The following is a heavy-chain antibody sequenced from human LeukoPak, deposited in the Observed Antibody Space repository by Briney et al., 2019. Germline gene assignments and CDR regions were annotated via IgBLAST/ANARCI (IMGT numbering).Heavy chain of an antibody. V-gene: IGHV4-59*01. Sequence: PSETLSLTCTVSGGSISSYYWSWIRQPPGKGLEWIGYIYYSGTTNYNPSLKSRVTMSVDMSKNQFSLKLSSVTAADTAVYYCARRSSSWKNWFDPWGQGTLVTVSS. D-gene: IGHD6-13*01. CDR2: IYYSGTT. CDR1: GGSISSYY. CDR3: ARRSSSWKNWFDP. J-gene: IGHJ5*02.